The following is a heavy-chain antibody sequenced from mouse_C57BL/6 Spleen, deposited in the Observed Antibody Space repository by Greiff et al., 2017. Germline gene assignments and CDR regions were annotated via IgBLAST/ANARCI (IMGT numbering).Heavy chain of an antibody. V-gene: IGHV5-4*03. Sequence: EVKLVESGGGLVKPGGSLKLSCAASGFTFSSYAMSWVRQTPEKRLEWVATISAGGSYTYYPDNVKGRFTISRDNAKNNLYLQMSQLKSEDTAMYYCARVPSLLLRSYYFDYWGQGTTLTVSS. CDR2: ISAGGSYT. CDR1: GFTFSSYA. D-gene: IGHD1-1*01. CDR3: ARVPSLLLRSYYFDY. J-gene: IGHJ2*01.